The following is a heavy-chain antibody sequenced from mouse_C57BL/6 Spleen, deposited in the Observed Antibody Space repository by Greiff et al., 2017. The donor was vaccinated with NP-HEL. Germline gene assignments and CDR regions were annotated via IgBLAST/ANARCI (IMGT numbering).Heavy chain of an antibody. CDR1: GFTFSSYT. V-gene: IGHV5-9*01. Sequence: EVKVVESGGGLVKPGGSLKLSCAASGFTFSSYTMSWVRQTPEKRLEWVATISGGGGNTYYPDSVKGRFTISRDNAKNTLYLQMSSLRSEDTALYYCAREGVITTVVANYFDYWGQGTTLTVSS. CDR3: AREGVITTVVANYFDY. D-gene: IGHD1-1*01. CDR2: ISGGGGNT. J-gene: IGHJ2*01.